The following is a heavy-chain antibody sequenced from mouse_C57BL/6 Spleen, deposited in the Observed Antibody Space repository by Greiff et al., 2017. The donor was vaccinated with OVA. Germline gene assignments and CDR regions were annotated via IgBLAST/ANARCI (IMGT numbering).Heavy chain of an antibody. CDR3: AREGYGSSPWFAY. V-gene: IGHV3-6*01. Sequence: EVQLQESGPGLVKPSQSLSLTCSVTGYSITSGYYWNWIRQFPGNKLEWSGYISYDGSNNYNPSLKNRISITRDTSKNQFFLKLNSVTTEDTATYYCAREGYGSSPWFAYWGQGTLVTVSA. CDR1: GYSITSGYY. J-gene: IGHJ3*01. D-gene: IGHD1-1*01. CDR2: ISYDGSN.